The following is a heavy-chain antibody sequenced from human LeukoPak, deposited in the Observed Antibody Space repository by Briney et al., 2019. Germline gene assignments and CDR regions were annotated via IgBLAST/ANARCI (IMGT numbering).Heavy chain of an antibody. CDR1: GFTFSSYA. CDR2: ISYDGSNK. Sequence: GGSLRLSCAASGFTFSSYAMHWVRQAPGKGLEWVAVISYDGSNKYYADSVKGRFTISRDNSKNTVYLQMSSLRAEDTAVYYCARGQVLGYCSSTSCSPFDPWGQGTLVPVSS. J-gene: IGHJ5*02. V-gene: IGHV3-30-3*01. CDR3: ARGQVLGYCSSTSCSPFDP. D-gene: IGHD2-2*01.